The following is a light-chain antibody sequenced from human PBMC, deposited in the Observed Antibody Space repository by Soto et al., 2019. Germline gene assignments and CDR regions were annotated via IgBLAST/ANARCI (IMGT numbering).Light chain of an antibody. CDR1: QSVSSY. J-gene: IGKJ4*01. CDR3: QEYNYWHPIT. V-gene: IGKV3-15*01. CDR2: GAS. Sequence: ETVLTQSPGTLSLSPGERATLSCRASQSVSSYLGWYQQKPGQAPRLLIYGASTRATGIPGRFSGSGSGTEFTLNITSLQSEDSAVYYCQEYNYWHPITFGVGTKVDI.